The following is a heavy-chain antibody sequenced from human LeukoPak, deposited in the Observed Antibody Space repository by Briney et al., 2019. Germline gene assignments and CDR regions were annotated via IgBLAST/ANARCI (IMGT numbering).Heavy chain of an antibody. D-gene: IGHD1-26*01. CDR1: GVSVSTSTYY. Sequence: SETLSLTCTVSGVSVSTSTYYWAWIRQPPGKGLEWIGSMFYRGSTYYNPSLKSRVTISVDTSKNQFSLKLSSVTASDTAIFYCARQGGWGGAASLIEYWGQGTLVTVSS. CDR2: MFYRGST. CDR3: ARQGGWGGAASLIEY. J-gene: IGHJ4*02. V-gene: IGHV4-39*01.